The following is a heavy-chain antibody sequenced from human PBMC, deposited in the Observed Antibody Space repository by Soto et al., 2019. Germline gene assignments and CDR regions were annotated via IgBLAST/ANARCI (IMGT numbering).Heavy chain of an antibody. CDR1: GDSVSSNSAA. CDR2: TYYRSKWYN. J-gene: IGHJ6*02. D-gene: IGHD2-2*01. Sequence: TLSLTCAISGDSVSSNSAAWNWIRQSPSRGLEWLGRTYYRSKWYNDYAVSVKSRITINPDTSKNQFSLQLNSVTPEDTAVYYCARDPLIHCSSTSCQDYYYYYGMDVWGQGTTVTVSS. CDR3: ARDPLIHCSSTSCQDYYYYYGMDV. V-gene: IGHV6-1*01.